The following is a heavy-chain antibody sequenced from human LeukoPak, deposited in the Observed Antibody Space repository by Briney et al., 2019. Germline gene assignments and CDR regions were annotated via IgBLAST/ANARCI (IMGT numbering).Heavy chain of an antibody. CDR1: GFTFDDYA. J-gene: IGHJ4*02. V-gene: IGHV3-9*01. Sequence: QPGGSLRLSCAASGFTFDDYAMHWVRQAPGKGLEWVSGISWNSGSIGYADSVKGRFTISRDNAKNSLYLQMNSLRAEDTALYYCAKDRAGGRGWYHFDYWGQGTLVTVSS. CDR3: AKDRAGGRGWYHFDY. D-gene: IGHD6-19*01. CDR2: ISWNSGSI.